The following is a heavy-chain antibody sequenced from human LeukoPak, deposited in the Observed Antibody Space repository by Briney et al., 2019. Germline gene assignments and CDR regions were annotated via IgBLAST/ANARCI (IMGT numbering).Heavy chain of an antibody. CDR3: AKVYNYYGSGSPDY. V-gene: IGHV3-23*01. CDR2: ISGSGGST. Sequence: GGSLRLSCAASGFTFSSYSMNWVRQAPGKGLEWVSAISGSGGSTYYADSVKGRFTISRDNSKNTLYLQMNSLRAEDTAVYYCAKVYNYYGSGSPDYWGQGTLVTVSS. CDR1: GFTFSSYS. D-gene: IGHD3-10*01. J-gene: IGHJ4*02.